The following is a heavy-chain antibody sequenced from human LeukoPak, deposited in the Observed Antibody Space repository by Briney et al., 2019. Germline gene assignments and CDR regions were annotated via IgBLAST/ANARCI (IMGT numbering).Heavy chain of an antibody. CDR1: GFTFSSYS. V-gene: IGHV3-21*01. D-gene: IGHD5-18*01. CDR2: ISTSSSYI. J-gene: IGHJ5*02. CDR3: AKDHSPGWFDP. Sequence: GGSLRLSWAASGFTFSSYSMNWVRQAPGKGLEWVSFISTSSSYIHNADSVKGRFTISRDYAKNTLYLQMDSLRVEDTAMYYCAKDHSPGWFDPWGQGTLVTVSS.